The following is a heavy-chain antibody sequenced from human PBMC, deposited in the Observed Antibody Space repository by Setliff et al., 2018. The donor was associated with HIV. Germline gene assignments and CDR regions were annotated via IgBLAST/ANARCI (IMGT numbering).Heavy chain of an antibody. CDR1: GGSISSGDYY. J-gene: IGHJ4*02. Sequence: SETLSLTCTVSGGSISSGDYYRSWIRQPPGKGLEWIGYIYYSGSTFYSPSLKSRVTISVDTSKNQFSLTLTSVTAADTAVYYCARQQHSSDLKIWNYWGQGTLVTVSS. CDR3: ARQQHSSDLKIWNY. V-gene: IGHV4-30-4*08. CDR2: IYYSGST. D-gene: IGHD6-13*01.